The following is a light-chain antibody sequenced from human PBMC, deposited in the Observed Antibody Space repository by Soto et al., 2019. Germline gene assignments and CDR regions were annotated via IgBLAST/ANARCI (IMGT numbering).Light chain of an antibody. Sequence: EMVLTQSPGTLSLSPGERATLSCRASQSVSSNLAWYQQKPGQAPRLLIYGASTRATGVPARFSGSGSGTEFTLTVSSLQSEDIAVYFCQQYNNWPPNFGQGTKVDIK. J-gene: IGKJ1*01. CDR1: QSVSSN. CDR3: QQYNNWPPN. V-gene: IGKV3-15*01. CDR2: GAS.